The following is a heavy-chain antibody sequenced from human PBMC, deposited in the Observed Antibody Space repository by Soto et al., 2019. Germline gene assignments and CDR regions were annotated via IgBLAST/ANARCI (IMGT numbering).Heavy chain of an antibody. J-gene: IGHJ2*01. CDR1: GFTFSSYS. D-gene: IGHD3-10*01. CDR3: AIDDPVLLWFGELLSDWYFDL. Sequence: GGSLRLSCAASGFTFSSYSMNWVRQAPGKGLEWVSYISSSSSTIYYADSVKGRFTISRDNAKNSLYLQMNSLRDEDTAVYYCAIDDPVLLWFGELLSDWYFDLWGRGTLVTVSS. CDR2: ISSSSSTI. V-gene: IGHV3-48*02.